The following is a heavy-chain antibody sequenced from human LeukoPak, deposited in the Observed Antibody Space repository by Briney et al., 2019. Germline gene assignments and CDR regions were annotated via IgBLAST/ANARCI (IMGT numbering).Heavy chain of an antibody. CDR1: GFTFSSYS. D-gene: IGHD5-18*01. Sequence: PGGSLRLSCAASGFTFSSYSMNWVRQAPGKGLEWVSSISSSSSNIYYADSVKGRFTISRDNAKNSLYLQMSSLRLEDMAVYYCARPHGYNYGAFDYWGQGTLVTVSP. J-gene: IGHJ4*02. V-gene: IGHV3-21*01. CDR3: ARPHGYNYGAFDY. CDR2: ISSSSSNI.